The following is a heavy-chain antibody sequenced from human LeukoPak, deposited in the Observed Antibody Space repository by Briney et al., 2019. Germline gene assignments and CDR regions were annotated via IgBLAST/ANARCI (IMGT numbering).Heavy chain of an antibody. CDR1: GFTFSNYA. Sequence: TGGSLRLSCLASGFTFSNYAMSWVRQAPGKGLEWVSGITISGKTAYHADSVKGRFTISRDNFKNTLYLQMNSLRAEDTAVYYCAKGSFDWLLLDYWGQGTLVTVSS. V-gene: IGHV3-23*01. J-gene: IGHJ4*02. CDR3: AKGSFDWLLLDY. D-gene: IGHD3-9*01. CDR2: ITISGKTA.